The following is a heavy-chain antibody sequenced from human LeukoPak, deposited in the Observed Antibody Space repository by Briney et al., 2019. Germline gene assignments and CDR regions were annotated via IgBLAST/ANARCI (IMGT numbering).Heavy chain of an antibody. CDR2: IYPGDSDT. CDR3: ARQITDQSSGYDSIDY. J-gene: IGHJ4*02. Sequence: GESLKISCRASGYRFTTYWIAWVRQMPGKGLEWMGIIYPGDSDTRYSPSFEGQVTISADKSITTAYLQWSSLKASDTAMYYCARQITDQSSGYDSIDYWGQGTLVTVPS. V-gene: IGHV5-51*01. D-gene: IGHD5-12*01. CDR1: GYRFTTYW.